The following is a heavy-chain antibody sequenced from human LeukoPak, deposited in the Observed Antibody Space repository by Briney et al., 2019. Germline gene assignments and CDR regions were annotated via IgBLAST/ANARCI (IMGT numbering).Heavy chain of an antibody. CDR3: ARDLRYYGSGSYYEFPDY. D-gene: IGHD3-10*01. CDR1: GFTFSSYA. Sequence: GGSLRLSFSASGFTFSSYAMHSVPQAPGKGLERVAVISYDGSNKYYAHSVKGRFTISRDNSKSTLYLQLNSLRAEDTAGYYCARDLRYYGSGSYYEFPDYWGQGALVTVSS. CDR2: ISYDGSNK. V-gene: IGHV3-30*01. J-gene: IGHJ4*02.